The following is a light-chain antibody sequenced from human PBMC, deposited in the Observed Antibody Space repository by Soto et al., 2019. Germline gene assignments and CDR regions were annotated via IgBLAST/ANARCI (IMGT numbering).Light chain of an antibody. CDR3: QQYGSSPLT. CDR1: QSVSNNY. CDR2: GAS. J-gene: IGKJ4*01. V-gene: IGKV3-20*01. Sequence: EIVLTQSPGTLSVSPGERATLSCRASQSVSNNYLAWYQQKPGQAPRLLIYGASSRATGIPDRFSGSGSGTDFTLTISGLEPEDFALYYCQQYGSSPLTFGGGTKVDIK.